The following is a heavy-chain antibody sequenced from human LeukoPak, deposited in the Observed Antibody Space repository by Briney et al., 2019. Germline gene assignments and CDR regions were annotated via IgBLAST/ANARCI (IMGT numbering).Heavy chain of an antibody. J-gene: IGHJ5*02. V-gene: IGHV3-23*01. D-gene: IGHD3-10*01. Sequence: SGGSLRLSCAASGFTFTTYAMSWFRQAPGKGLEWVSAISGSGGSTNYADSVKGRFTISRDNAKNSLYLQMNSLRAEDTAVYYCATPSGPWGQGTLVTVSS. CDR3: ATPSGP. CDR1: GFTFTTYA. CDR2: ISGSGGST.